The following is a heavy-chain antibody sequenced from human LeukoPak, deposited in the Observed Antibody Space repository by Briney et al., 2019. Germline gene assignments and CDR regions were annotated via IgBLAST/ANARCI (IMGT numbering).Heavy chain of an antibody. J-gene: IGHJ4*02. Sequence: GAAVKVSCQSSGYTFLSYDFNWVGQPTAHELAGVGWMNPNSGNTGYAQKFQGRVTITRNTSITTAYLELTSLRSEDTAVYYCARGPKWTGSYYYFDYWGQGTLVTVSS. CDR2: MNPNSGNT. D-gene: IGHD3-10*01. CDR1: GYTFLSYD. CDR3: ARGPKWTGSYYYFDY. V-gene: IGHV1-8*01.